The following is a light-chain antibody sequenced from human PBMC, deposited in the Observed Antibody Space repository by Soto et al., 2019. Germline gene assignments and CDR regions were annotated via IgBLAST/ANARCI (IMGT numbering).Light chain of an antibody. CDR2: LNSDGSH. Sequence: QPVLTQSPSASASLGASVKLTCTLISGHSSYAIAWHQQQPEKGPRYLMNLNSDGSHSKGDGIPDRFSGSSSGAERYFTISSLQSEDETDYYCQTWGTGIQVFGGGTKLTVL. CDR1: SGHSSYA. CDR3: QTWGTGIQV. V-gene: IGLV4-69*01. J-gene: IGLJ3*02.